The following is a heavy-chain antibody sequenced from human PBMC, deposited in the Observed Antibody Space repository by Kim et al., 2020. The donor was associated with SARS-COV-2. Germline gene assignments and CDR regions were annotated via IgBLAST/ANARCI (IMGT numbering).Heavy chain of an antibody. Sequence: YADSVKGRFTISRDNAKNSLYLQMNSLRAEDTAVYYCARPAGTVTSHFDYWGQGTLVTVSS. D-gene: IGHD4-17*01. V-gene: IGHV3-11*06. J-gene: IGHJ4*02. CDR3: ARPAGTVTSHFDY.